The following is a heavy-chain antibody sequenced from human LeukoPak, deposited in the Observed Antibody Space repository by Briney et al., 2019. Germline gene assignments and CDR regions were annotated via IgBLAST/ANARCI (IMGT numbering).Heavy chain of an antibody. CDR1: GFTFSAHT. CDR3: AREGSVWSLDY. Sequence: GGSLRLSCAAPGFTFSAHTMRWARQAPGKGLEWVAAISSDGNNEYYADSVNGRFTISRDNSKNTLNLQMNSLRIDDTAVYYCAREGSVWSLDYWGQGTLVTVSS. CDR2: ISSDGNNE. V-gene: IGHV3-30-3*01. J-gene: IGHJ4*02. D-gene: IGHD6-19*01.